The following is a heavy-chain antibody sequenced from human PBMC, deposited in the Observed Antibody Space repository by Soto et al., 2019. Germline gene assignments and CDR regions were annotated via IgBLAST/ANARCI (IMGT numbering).Heavy chain of an antibody. D-gene: IGHD6-19*01. J-gene: IGHJ5*02. Sequence: EVQLVESGGGLVQPGGSLRLSCAASGFTFSNYSMNWVRQAPGKGLEWVSYISSSSSTIYYADSVKGRFTISIDNAKNSLYRQMNSLRDEDTAVYYCAREAGTWHLPLNWFDPWGQGTLVTVSS. CDR1: GFTFSNYS. CDR2: ISSSSSTI. CDR3: AREAGTWHLPLNWFDP. V-gene: IGHV3-48*02.